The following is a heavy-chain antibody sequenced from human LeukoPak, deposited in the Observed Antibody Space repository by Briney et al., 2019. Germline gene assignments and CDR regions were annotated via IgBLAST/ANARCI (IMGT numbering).Heavy chain of an antibody. CDR2: ISWNSGSI. V-gene: IGHV3-9*01. CDR1: GFTFDDYA. Sequence: PGRSLRLSCAASGFTFDDYAMHWVRQAPGKGLEWVSGISWNSGSIGYADSVKGRFTISRDNAKNSLYLQMNSLRAEDTALYYCAKDIVPYYYDSSGYCFDYWGQGTLVTVSS. CDR3: AKDIVPYYYDSSGYCFDY. D-gene: IGHD3-22*01. J-gene: IGHJ4*02.